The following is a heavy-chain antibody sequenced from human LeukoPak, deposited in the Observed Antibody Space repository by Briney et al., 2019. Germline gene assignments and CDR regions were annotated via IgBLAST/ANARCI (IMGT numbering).Heavy chain of an antibody. CDR3: TSGYYYDSSGYYYVSVDY. D-gene: IGHD3-22*01. CDR1: GFTFGDYA. Sequence: GRSLRLSCTASGFTFGDYAMSWVRQAPGKGLEWVGVIRSKAYGGTTEYAASVKGRFTISRDDSKSIAYLQMNSLKTEDTAVYYCTSGYYYDSSGYYYVSVDYWGQGTLVSVSS. J-gene: IGHJ4*02. V-gene: IGHV3-49*04. CDR2: IRSKAYGGTT.